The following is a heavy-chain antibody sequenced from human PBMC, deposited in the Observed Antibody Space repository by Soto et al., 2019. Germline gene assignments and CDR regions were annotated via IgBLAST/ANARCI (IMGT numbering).Heavy chain of an antibody. D-gene: IGHD2-21*01. Sequence: SETLSLTCDVSDESVTSPGNYWNWIRQRPDTGLEWIGYISSGGSPFYNPSLKSRVSISLDTSKNVISLTLRSVTAADTALYYCTLNHCAGGGCYDRDYWGRGTRVTVSS. CDR2: ISSGGSP. J-gene: IGHJ1*01. CDR1: DESVTSPGNY. V-gene: IGHV4-31*11. CDR3: TLNHCAGGGCYDRDY.